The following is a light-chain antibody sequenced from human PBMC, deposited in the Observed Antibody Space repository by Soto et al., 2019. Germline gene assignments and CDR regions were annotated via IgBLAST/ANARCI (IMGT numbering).Light chain of an antibody. Sequence: VMSQSPATLSVSPGEGATLSCRASQGIVDTLAWYQHQPRQPPRLLLYDTSTRATGVPTRFSGSRSAAEFTPPTNSLQSADFAVYYCQQYSDWPPWTFGQGTKVDIK. V-gene: IGKV3-15*01. J-gene: IGKJ1*01. CDR3: QQYSDWPPWT. CDR1: QGIVDT. CDR2: DTS.